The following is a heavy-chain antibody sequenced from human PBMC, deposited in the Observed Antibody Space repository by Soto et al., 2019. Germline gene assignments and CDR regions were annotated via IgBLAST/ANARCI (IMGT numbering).Heavy chain of an antibody. V-gene: IGHV1-3*01. CDR2: INAANGNT. Sequence: QVQLVQSGAEVKKPGASVKVSCKASGYTFTNYAMHWVRQAPGQRLEWMGWINAANGNTKYSQKFQGRVTITRDTSASTAYMERISLRSEDTAVYYCARSSGYYSVDYWGQGTLVTVSS. D-gene: IGHD3-22*01. CDR1: GYTFTNYA. J-gene: IGHJ4*02. CDR3: ARSSGYYSVDY.